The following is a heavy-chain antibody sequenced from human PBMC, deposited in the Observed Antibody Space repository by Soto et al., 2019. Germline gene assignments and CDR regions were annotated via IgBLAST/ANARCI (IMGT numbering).Heavy chain of an antibody. Sequence: QIILKESGPTLVKPTQTITLTCNFSGFSLSTTTVVVCWIRQPPGKALGWLAVIYWDGDQRYSPSQKGRLTTTKDTSKNQVVLIMTNMDPLDTGTYYCVYRPPQQWMSFSVWGQGTMFIVSS. J-gene: IGHJ3*01. D-gene: IGHD6-19*01. CDR2: IYWDGDQ. CDR3: VYRPPQQWMSFSV. V-gene: IGHV2-5*02. CDR1: GFSLSTTTVV.